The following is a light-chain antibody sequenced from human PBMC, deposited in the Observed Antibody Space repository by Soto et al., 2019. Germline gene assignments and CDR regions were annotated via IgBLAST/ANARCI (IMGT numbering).Light chain of an antibody. CDR1: QGIRDD. Sequence: AIQMTHSPSSLPASVGDRVTTTCRASQGIRDDLAWYQQKPGRAPRLLIYDASTLQDGVPSRFSGSGSGTDFTLIISGLQAEDFATYYCLQHYSYPFTFGQGTRLEIK. CDR3: LQHYSYPFT. J-gene: IGKJ5*01. CDR2: DAS. V-gene: IGKV1-6*01.